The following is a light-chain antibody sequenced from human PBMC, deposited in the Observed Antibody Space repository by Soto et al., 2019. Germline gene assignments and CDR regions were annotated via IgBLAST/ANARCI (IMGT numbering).Light chain of an antibody. CDR1: QGIRND. CDR3: QQRYSTPWT. V-gene: IGKV1-39*01. J-gene: IGKJ1*01. Sequence: IQMTQSPSSLSASVGDRVTITCLASQGIRNDLGWYKKKQGKAPKLLIYAASSLQSGVPSRFSGNGSGTDVTLTIRSLQPEEAATDYGQQRYSTPWTFGQGTKVDI. CDR2: AAS.